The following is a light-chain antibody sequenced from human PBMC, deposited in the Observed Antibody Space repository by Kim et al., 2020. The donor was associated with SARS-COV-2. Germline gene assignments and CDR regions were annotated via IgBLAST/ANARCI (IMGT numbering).Light chain of an antibody. J-gene: IGLJ7*01. V-gene: IGLV6-57*01. CDR2: EDN. CDR1: SSSIASNY. Sequence: GKTVTISCTRSSSSIASNYVQWYQQRPGSTPTTVIYEDNQRPSGVPDRFSGSIDSSSNAASLTIAGLKTEDEDDYYCQSYDSSNQVFGGGTQLTVL. CDR3: QSYDSSNQV.